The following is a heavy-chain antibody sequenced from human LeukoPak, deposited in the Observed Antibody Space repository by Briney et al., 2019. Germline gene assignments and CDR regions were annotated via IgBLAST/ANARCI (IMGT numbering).Heavy chain of an antibody. D-gene: IGHD2-21*02. CDR2: IYSSGTT. J-gene: IGHJ2*01. CDR1: RGSINIYY. Sequence: SEPLSLTCTVSRGSINIYYWSWIRQPAGKGPEWIGRIYSSGTTNYNPSPQGRVTMSVDTSMSQFALKRSSVTAADTAVYYCAIDKEYCGGDCSYWYFDLWGRGTAVTVSS. V-gene: IGHV4-4*07. CDR3: AIDKEYCGGDCSYWYFDL.